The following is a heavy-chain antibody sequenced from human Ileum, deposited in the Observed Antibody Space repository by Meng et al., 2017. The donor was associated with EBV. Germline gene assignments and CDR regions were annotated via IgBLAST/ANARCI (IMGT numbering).Heavy chain of an antibody. CDR1: GYRFTACG. V-gene: IGHV1-18*01. J-gene: IGHJ4*02. Sequence: VYLVQSEAEGKKPGVSVKVSCKASGYRFTACGISWVRQAPGQGLEWIGWISTFNGNTNYAQRFQGRLTVTTDTSTNTVNMELSNLRSDDTAVYYCASNGDEVDYWGQGTLVTVSS. D-gene: IGHD4-17*01. CDR2: ISTFNGNT. CDR3: ASNGDEVDY.